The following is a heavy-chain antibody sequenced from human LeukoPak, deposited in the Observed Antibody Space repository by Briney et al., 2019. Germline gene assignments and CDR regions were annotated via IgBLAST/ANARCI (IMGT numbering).Heavy chain of an antibody. CDR3: ASQYYYDSSGYYSAFDI. CDR1: GYTLTELS. CDR2: FDPEDGER. Sequence: ASVKVSCKVSGYTLTELSMHWVRQAPGKGLEWRGGFDPEDGERIYAQKFQGRVTMTRDTSISTAYMELSRLRSDDTAVYYCASQYYYDSSGYYSAFDIWGQGTMVTVSS. D-gene: IGHD3-22*01. V-gene: IGHV1-24*01. J-gene: IGHJ3*02.